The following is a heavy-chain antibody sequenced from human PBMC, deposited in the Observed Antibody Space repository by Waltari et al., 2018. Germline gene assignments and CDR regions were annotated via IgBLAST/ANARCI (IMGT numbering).Heavy chain of an antibody. J-gene: IGHJ3*02. Sequence: QVQLQESGPGLVKPSETLSLTCTVSGGSISSYYWRWIRQPPGKGPEGLGYIYYSGSNNYNPSLKSRVTISVDTSKNQFSLKLSSVTAADTAVYYCARDLSLSGAFDIWGQGTMVTVSS. CDR3: ARDLSLSGAFDI. CDR2: IYYSGSN. D-gene: IGHD1-26*01. CDR1: GGSISSYY. V-gene: IGHV4-59*01.